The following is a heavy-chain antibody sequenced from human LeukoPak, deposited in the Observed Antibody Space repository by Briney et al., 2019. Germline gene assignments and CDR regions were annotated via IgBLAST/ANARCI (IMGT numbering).Heavy chain of an antibody. Sequence: GASVKVSCKASGYTFTGYYMHWVRQAPGQGLEWMGWINPNSGGTNYAQKFQGWVTMTRDTSISTAYMELSRLRSDDTAVYYCARGEALPSPDLDYWGQGTLVTVSS. CDR2: INPNSGGT. V-gene: IGHV1-2*04. J-gene: IGHJ4*02. CDR1: GYTFTGYY. D-gene: IGHD3-3*02. CDR3: ARGEALPSPDLDY.